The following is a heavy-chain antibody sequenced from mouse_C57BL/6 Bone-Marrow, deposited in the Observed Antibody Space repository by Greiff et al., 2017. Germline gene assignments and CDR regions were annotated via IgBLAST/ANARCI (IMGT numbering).Heavy chain of an antibody. J-gene: IGHJ2*01. CDR2: IWWDDDK. CDR1: GFSLSTFGMG. Sequence: LQQSGPGILQPSQTLSLSCSSSGFSLSTFGMGVGWIRPPSGQGLEWLAHIWWDDDKYYKPAQKSRLTISNDTSKTQVVLKIANVDTADTATYYCARGTYYYDSSRFDYWGRGTTLTVTA. D-gene: IGHD1-1*01. CDR3: ARGTYYYDSSRFDY. V-gene: IGHV8-8*01.